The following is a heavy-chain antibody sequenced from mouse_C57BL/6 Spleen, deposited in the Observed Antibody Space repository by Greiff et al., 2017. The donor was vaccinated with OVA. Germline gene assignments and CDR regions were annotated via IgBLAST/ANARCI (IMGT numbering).Heavy chain of an antibody. CDR3: ARSGDDDGFPHYFDY. D-gene: IGHD2-4*01. Sequence: QVQLKQSGPELVKPGASVKLSCKASGYAFSSSWMNWVKQRPGKGLEWIGRIYPGDGDTNYNGKFKGKATLTADKSSSTAYMQLSSLTSEDSAVYFCARSGDDDGFPHYFDYWGQGTTLTVSS. J-gene: IGHJ2*01. V-gene: IGHV1-82*01. CDR1: GYAFSSSW. CDR2: IYPGDGDT.